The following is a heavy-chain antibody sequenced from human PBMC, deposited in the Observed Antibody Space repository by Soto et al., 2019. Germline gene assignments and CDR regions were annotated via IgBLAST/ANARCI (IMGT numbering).Heavy chain of an antibody. J-gene: IGHJ3*02. V-gene: IGHV3-7*03. D-gene: IGHD3-22*01. CDR3: ARAPHLTYYYDSSGYYSDAFDI. CDR2: IKQDGSEK. CDR1: GFTFSSYW. Sequence: VGSLRLSCAASGFTFSSYWMSWVRQAPGKGLEWVANIKQDGSEKYYVDSVKGRFTISGDNAKNSLYLQMNSLRAEDTAVYYCARAPHLTYYYDSSGYYSDAFDIWGQGTMVTVSS.